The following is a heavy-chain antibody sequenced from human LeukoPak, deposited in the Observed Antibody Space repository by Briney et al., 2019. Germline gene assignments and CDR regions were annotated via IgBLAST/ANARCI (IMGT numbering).Heavy chain of an antibody. D-gene: IGHD2-2*01. CDR3: ARDGGYQGYFDY. Sequence: GGSLRLSCAASGFTVNSKYMSWVRQAPGKGLEWVSTIYIAGDTFYTDSVKGRFTISRDNSKNTLYLQMNSLRAEDTAVYYCARDGGYQGYFDYWGQGTLVAVSS. CDR2: IYIAGDT. CDR1: GFTVNSKY. V-gene: IGHV3-66*01. J-gene: IGHJ4*02.